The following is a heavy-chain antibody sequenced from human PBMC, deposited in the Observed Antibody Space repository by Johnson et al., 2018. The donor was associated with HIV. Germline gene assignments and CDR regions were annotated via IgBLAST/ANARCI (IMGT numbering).Heavy chain of an antibody. CDR3: AKGRSGAGGAFDI. J-gene: IGHJ3*02. D-gene: IGHD1-26*01. CDR1: GFTFSSYA. Sequence: VQLVESGGGLVQPGGSLRLSCAASGFTFSSYAMSWVRQAPGKGLEWVSVISGNGGTTYYADSVKGRFTISRDNSKNTLYLQMNSLRAEDTAVYYCAKGRSGAGGAFDIWGQGTMVTVSS. V-gene: IGHV3-23*04. CDR2: ISGNGGTT.